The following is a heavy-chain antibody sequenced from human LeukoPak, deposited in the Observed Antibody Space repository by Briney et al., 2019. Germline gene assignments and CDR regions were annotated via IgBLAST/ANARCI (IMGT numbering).Heavy chain of an antibody. Sequence: SENLSLTCTVSGGSISSYYWSWIRQPAGKGLEWVGRIYTSGSTNYNPSLKSRVTMSVDTSKNQFSLKLSSVTAADTAVYYCAREYYDILTGLFDYWGQGTLVTVSS. J-gene: IGHJ4*02. CDR3: AREYYDILTGLFDY. V-gene: IGHV4-4*07. CDR1: GGSISSYY. D-gene: IGHD3-9*01. CDR2: IYTSGST.